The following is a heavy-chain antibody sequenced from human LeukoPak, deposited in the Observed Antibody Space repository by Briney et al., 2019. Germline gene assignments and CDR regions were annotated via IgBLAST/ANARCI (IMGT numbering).Heavy chain of an antibody. V-gene: IGHV3-30*02. D-gene: IGHD3-22*01. Sequence: GGSLRLSCAASGFTFSSYGMHWVRQAPGKGLEWVAFIRYDGSNKYYADSVKGRFTISRDNSKNTLYLQMNSLRAEDTAVYYCAKEAYYDSSSLYYFDYWGQGTLVTVSS. CDR3: AKEAYYDSSSLYYFDY. CDR2: IRYDGSNK. CDR1: GFTFSSYG. J-gene: IGHJ4*02.